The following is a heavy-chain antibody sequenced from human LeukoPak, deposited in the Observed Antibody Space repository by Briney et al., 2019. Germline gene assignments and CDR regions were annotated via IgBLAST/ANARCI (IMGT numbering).Heavy chain of an antibody. D-gene: IGHD3-22*01. Sequence: GGSLRLSCAASGFTFSSYAMSWVRQAPGKGLEWVSAISGSGGRTYYADSVKGRFTISRDNSKNTLYLQMNSLRAEDTAVYYCAKGRVVVIIPDAFDIWGQGTMVTVSS. CDR2: ISGSGGRT. CDR3: AKGRVVVIIPDAFDI. J-gene: IGHJ3*02. V-gene: IGHV3-23*01. CDR1: GFTFSSYA.